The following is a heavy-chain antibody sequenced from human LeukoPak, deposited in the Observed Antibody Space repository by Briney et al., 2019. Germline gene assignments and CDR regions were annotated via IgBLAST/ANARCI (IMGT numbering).Heavy chain of an antibody. D-gene: IGHD4-17*01. CDR3: ARHKRVRGYDYGDYHAFDI. J-gene: IGHJ3*02. CDR2: IYYSGST. V-gene: IGHV4-59*08. CDR1: SSSISGYY. Sequence: SETLSLTCTVSSSSISGYYWSWIRQSPGKGLEWIGYIYYSGSTNYNPSPKSPVTISLGTAITQFSLKQTSVTAADTAVYYCARHKRVRGYDYGDYHAFDIWGQGTIVTVSS.